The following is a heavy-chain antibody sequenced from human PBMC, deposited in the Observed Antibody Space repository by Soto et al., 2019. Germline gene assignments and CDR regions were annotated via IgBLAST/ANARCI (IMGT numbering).Heavy chain of an antibody. D-gene: IGHD3-10*01. J-gene: IGHJ6*02. Sequence: TLSLTCTVSGGFINSGDYYWTWVRQPPGKGLEWIGNIFHSGSTYYTPSLQSRVTISLDTSKNHFSLKLSSVTPADTAVYYCARDRYYGSGTYYNFFYGMDVWGQGTTVTVSS. CDR2: IFHSGST. CDR1: GGFINSGDYY. CDR3: ARDRYYGSGTYYNFFYGMDV. V-gene: IGHV4-30-4*01.